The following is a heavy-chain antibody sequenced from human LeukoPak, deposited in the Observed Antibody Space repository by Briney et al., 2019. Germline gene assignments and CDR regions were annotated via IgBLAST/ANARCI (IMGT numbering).Heavy chain of an antibody. CDR2: IRSKGSTYAT. J-gene: IGHJ6*03. D-gene: IGHD3-22*01. CDR3: SRGGYDSTGLRLYYYYYMDV. Sequence: PGGSLRLSCAASGFTFSGSAINWVRQASGKGLEWVGRIRSKGSTYATAYAASVKGRFTISRDDSKKMAYLQMNSLKTEDTAVYYCSRGGYDSTGLRLYYYYYMDVWGKGTTVTVSS. CDR1: GFTFSGSA. V-gene: IGHV3-73*01.